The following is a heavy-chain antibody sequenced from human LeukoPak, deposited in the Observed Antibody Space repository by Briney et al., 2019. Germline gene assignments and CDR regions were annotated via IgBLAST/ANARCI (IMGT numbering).Heavy chain of an antibody. D-gene: IGHD3-10*01. CDR1: GFTFSDYY. CDR2: ISSSGSTI. V-gene: IGHV3-11*01. CDR3: ARALDRGSYAIDY. J-gene: IGHJ4*02. Sequence: TGGSLRLSCAASGFTFSDYYMSWIRQAPGKGLEWVSYISSSGSTIYYADSVKGRFTISRDNAKNSLYLQMNSLRAEDTAVYYCARALDRGSYAIDYWGQGTLVTVSS.